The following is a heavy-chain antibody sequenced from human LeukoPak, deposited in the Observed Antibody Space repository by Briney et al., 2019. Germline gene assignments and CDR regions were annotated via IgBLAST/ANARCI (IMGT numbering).Heavy chain of an antibody. V-gene: IGHV1-18*01. CDR2: ISAYNGNT. J-gene: IGHJ4*02. CDR1: GYTFTSYG. D-gene: IGHD6-19*01. CDR3: ATDIIAVAGTFDY. Sequence: ASVKVSCKASGYTFTSYGISWVRQAPGQGLEWMGWISAYNGNTNYAQKLQGRVTMTTDTSTDTAYMELSSLRSEDTAVYYCATDIIAVAGTFDYWGQGTLVTVSS.